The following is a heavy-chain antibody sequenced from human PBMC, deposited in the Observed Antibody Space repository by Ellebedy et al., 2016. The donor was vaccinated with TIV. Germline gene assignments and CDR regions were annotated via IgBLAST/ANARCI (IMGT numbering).Heavy chain of an antibody. V-gene: IGHV3-23*01. D-gene: IGHD4-17*01. CDR2: ISGSGGST. J-gene: IGHJ3*02. CDR1: GFTFSNYA. CDR3: SRDPNGDYVGAFES. Sequence: PGGSLRLSCAASGFTFSNYAVTRVRQAPGKGLEWVSSISGSGGSTKYADSVKGRFTISRDNSKNILFLEMNSLRGEDTAVYYCSRDPNGDYVGAFESWGQGTLVTVSS.